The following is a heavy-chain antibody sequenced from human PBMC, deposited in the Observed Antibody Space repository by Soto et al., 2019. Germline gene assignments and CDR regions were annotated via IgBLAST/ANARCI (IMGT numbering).Heavy chain of an antibody. J-gene: IGHJ4*02. Sequence: SETLSLTCTVSGAAIDSHYWSWIRQPPGKGLEWIGQVFYSGSTNYNPSLKSRVTISINTSTKQFSLKLTSVSAADTAVYYCAHLNTRGYYFDYWGQGALVTVSS. V-gene: IGHV4-59*11. CDR2: VFYSGST. CDR1: GAAIDSHY. CDR3: AHLNTRGYYFDY.